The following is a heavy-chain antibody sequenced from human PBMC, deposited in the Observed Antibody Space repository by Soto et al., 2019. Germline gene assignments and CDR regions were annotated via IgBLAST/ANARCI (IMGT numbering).Heavy chain of an antibody. D-gene: IGHD4-17*01. CDR1: GDSISSSY. V-gene: IGHV4-59*01. CDR3: ANYPTTVTSDY. Sequence: PSETLSLTCTVSGDSISSSYWSWIRQSPGKGLEWIGYIYYSGFTNYNPSLKSRVTISVDTSKNQFSLKLSSVTAADTAVYYCANYPTTVTSDYWGQGTLVTVSS. CDR2: IYYSGFT. J-gene: IGHJ4*02.